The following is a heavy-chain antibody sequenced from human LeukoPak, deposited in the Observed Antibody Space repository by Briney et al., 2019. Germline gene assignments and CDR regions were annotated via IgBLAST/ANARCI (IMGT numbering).Heavy chain of an antibody. J-gene: IGHJ6*03. CDR2: ISWDGGST. CDR3: AKDSGVGAYYYYYMDV. Sequence: GGSLRLSCAASGFTFDDYAMHWVRQAPGKGLEWVSLISWDGGSTHYADSVKGRFTISRDNSKNSLYLQMNSLRAEDTALYYCAKDSGVGAYYYYYMDVWGKGTTVTVSS. D-gene: IGHD3-10*01. V-gene: IGHV3-43D*03. CDR1: GFTFDDYA.